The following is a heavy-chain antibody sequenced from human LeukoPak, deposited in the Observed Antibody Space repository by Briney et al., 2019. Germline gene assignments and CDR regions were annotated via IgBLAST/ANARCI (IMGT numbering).Heavy chain of an antibody. J-gene: IGHJ3*02. CDR2: VRFDGSAK. D-gene: IGHD2-8*01. CDR1: GFTFRSHD. CDR3: AKSLYPDAFDI. V-gene: IGHV3-30*02. Sequence: GGSLRLSCAASGFTFRSHDMHWVRQAPGKGLEWVTFVRFDGSAKKYADSVKGRFTIYRDNSKNTLSLQMISLRAEDTAVYYCAKSLYPDAFDIWGPGTMVTVS.